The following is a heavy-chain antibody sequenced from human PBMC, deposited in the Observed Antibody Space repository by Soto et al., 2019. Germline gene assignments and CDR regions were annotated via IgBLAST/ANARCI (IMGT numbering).Heavy chain of an antibody. CDR3: AKDYDFWSGYYRTNYYYYGMDV. Sequence: GGSLRLSCAASGFTFSSYGMHWVRQAPGKGLEWVAVISYDGSNKYYADSVKGRFTISRDNSKNTLYLQMNSLRAEDTAVYYCAKDYDFWSGYYRTNYYYYGMDVWGQGTTVTVSS. J-gene: IGHJ6*02. D-gene: IGHD3-3*01. CDR2: ISYDGSNK. V-gene: IGHV3-30*18. CDR1: GFTFSSYG.